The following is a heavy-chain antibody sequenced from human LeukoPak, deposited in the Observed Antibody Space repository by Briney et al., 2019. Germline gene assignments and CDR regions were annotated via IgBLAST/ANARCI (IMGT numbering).Heavy chain of an antibody. V-gene: IGHV4-31*03. Sequence: SETLSLTCTVSGGSISSGGYYWSWIRQHPGKGLEWIGYIYYSGSTYYNPSLKSRVTISVGTSKNQFSLKLSPVAAADTAVYYCASVYCSGGSCYSGFDYWGQGTLVTVSS. CDR2: IYYSGST. D-gene: IGHD2-15*01. CDR1: GGSISSGGYY. J-gene: IGHJ4*02. CDR3: ASVYCSGGSCYSGFDY.